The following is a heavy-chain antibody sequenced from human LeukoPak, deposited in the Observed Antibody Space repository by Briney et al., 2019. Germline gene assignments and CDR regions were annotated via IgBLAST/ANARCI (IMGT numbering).Heavy chain of an antibody. J-gene: IGHJ5*02. CDR2: ISGSGGST. V-gene: IGHV3-23*01. CDR1: GFTFSSYA. Sequence: PGGSLRDSCAASGFTFSSYAMSWVRQAPGKGLEWVSAISGSGGSTYYADSVKGRFTISRDNSKNTLYLQMNSLRAEDTAVYYCATRDGTTGWFDPWGQGTLVTVSS. CDR3: ATRDGTTGWFDP. D-gene: IGHD4-11*01.